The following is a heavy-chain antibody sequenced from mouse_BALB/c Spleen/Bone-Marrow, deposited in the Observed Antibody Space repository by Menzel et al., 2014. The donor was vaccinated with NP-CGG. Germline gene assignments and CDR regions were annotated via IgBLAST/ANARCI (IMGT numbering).Heavy chain of an antibody. CDR1: SYSTTSDYA. J-gene: IGHJ2*01. Sequence: EVQLQQSGPGLVKPSQSLSLTCTVTSYSTTSDYAWNWIRQFPGNKLEWMGYVSYSGSTTYNPSLKSRISITRDTSKNQFFLQLNSVTTEDTATYYCARKRYDYDEDYFDYWGQGTTLTVSS. CDR2: VSYSGST. D-gene: IGHD2-4*01. V-gene: IGHV3-2*02. CDR3: ARKRYDYDEDYFDY.